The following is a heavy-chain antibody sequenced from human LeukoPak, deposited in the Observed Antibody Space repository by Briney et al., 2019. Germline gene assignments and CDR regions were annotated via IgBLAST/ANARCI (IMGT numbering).Heavy chain of an antibody. V-gene: IGHV3-23*01. Sequence: GGSLRLSCAASGFTFSTYAMSWVRQAPGKGLEWVSGISDSGGSTYYADSVKGRFTISRDNTKNILFLQMNSLRAEGTAVYYCAKGGLYYHGSGSYKWFDPWGQGTLVTVSS. D-gene: IGHD3-10*01. J-gene: IGHJ5*02. CDR3: AKGGLYYHGSGSYKWFDP. CDR2: ISDSGGST. CDR1: GFTFSTYA.